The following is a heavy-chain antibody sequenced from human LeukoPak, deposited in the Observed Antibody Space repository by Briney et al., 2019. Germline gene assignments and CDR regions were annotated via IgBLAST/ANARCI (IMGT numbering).Heavy chain of an antibody. Sequence: ASVKVSCKASGYTFTSYDINWVRQATGQGLEWMGWMNPNSGNTGYAQKFQGRVTITRNTSISTANMELSSLRSEDTAVYYCARAIFGVVPSRLYYYYYYMDVWGKGTTVTVSS. CDR1: GYTFTSYD. CDR2: MNPNSGNT. CDR3: ARAIFGVVPSRLYYYYYYMDV. V-gene: IGHV1-8*03. J-gene: IGHJ6*03. D-gene: IGHD3-3*01.